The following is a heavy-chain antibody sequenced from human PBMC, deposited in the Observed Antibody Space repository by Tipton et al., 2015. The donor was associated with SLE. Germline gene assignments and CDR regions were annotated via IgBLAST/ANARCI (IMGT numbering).Heavy chain of an antibody. D-gene: IGHD1-20*01. CDR2: VYYTGTT. CDR1: GGSISSYY. CDR3: ARHLGAHNWNY. V-gene: IGHV4-59*08. J-gene: IGHJ4*02. Sequence: TLSLTCTVSGGSISSYYWSWIRQSPGKGLEWIGSVYYTGTTFYNPSLESRVTVSLDTSRNRFSLRLRSVTAADTAMYFCARHLGAHNWNYWGQGTLVTVSS.